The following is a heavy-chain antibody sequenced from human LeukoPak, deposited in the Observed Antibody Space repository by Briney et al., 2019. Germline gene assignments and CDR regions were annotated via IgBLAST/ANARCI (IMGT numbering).Heavy chain of an antibody. CDR2: INHSGST. CDR3: ARGEIPYCSSTSCYPPTANWFDP. D-gene: IGHD2-2*01. V-gene: IGHV4-34*01. CDR1: GFTFRNYG. Sequence: PGGSLRLSCAVSGFTFRNYGMSWVRQAPGKGLEWIGEINHSGSTNYNPSLKSRVTISVDTSKNQFSLKLSSVTAADTAVYYCARGEIPYCSSTSCYPPTANWFDPWGQGTLVTVSS. J-gene: IGHJ5*02.